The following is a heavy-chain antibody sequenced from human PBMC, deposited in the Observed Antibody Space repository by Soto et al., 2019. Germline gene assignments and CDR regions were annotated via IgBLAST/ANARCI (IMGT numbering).Heavy chain of an antibody. CDR2: IIPIFGTA. D-gene: IGHD3-22*01. J-gene: IGHJ5*02. CDR1: GGTFSSYA. Sequence: ASVKVSCKASGGTFSSYAISWVRQAPGQGLEWMGGIIPIFGTANYAQKFQGRVTITADESTSTAYMELSSLRSEDTAVYYCARSGSGNNWFDAWGQGTLVTVSS. CDR3: ARSGSGNNWFDA. V-gene: IGHV1-69*13.